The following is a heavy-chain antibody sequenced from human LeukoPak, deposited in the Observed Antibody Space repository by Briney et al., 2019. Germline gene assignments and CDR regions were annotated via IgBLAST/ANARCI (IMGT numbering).Heavy chain of an antibody. J-gene: IGHJ4*02. CDR2: ISGSGGST. CDR1: GFTFSSYA. V-gene: IGHV3-23*01. Sequence: GGSLRLSCAASGFTFSSYAMSWVRQAPGKGLEWVSAISGSGGSTYYADSVKGRFTISRDNSKNTLYLQMNSLRAEDTAVYYCAKAKTTMIVVAYYFDYWGQGTLVTVSS. D-gene: IGHD3-22*01. CDR3: AKAKTTMIVVAYYFDY.